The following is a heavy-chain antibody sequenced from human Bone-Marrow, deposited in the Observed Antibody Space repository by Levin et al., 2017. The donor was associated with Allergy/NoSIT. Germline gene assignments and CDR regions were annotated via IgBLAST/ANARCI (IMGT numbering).Heavy chain of an antibody. Sequence: SETLSLTCTVSGGSISSSSYYWGWIRQPPGKGLEWIGSIYYSGSTYYNPSLKSRVTISVDTSKNQFSLKLSSVTAADTAVYYCASLGAYCSSTSCYHHAFDIWGQGTMVTVSS. V-gene: IGHV4-39*01. CDR3: ASLGAYCSSTSCYHHAFDI. CDR1: GGSISSSSYY. J-gene: IGHJ3*02. D-gene: IGHD2-2*01. CDR2: IYYSGST.